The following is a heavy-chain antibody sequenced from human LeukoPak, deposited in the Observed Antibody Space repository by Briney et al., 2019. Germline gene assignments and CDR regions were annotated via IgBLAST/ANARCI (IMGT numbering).Heavy chain of an antibody. Sequence: GGSLRLSCAASGFTLSSNYMSWVRQAPGKGLEWVSVIYSSGSTYYADSVKGRFTISRDNSNNTLYLQMNSRRAEDTAVYYCARDYYGDYVFDYWGQGGLVTVSS. V-gene: IGHV3-66*01. CDR2: IYSSGST. CDR1: GFTLSSNY. CDR3: ARDYYGDYVFDY. D-gene: IGHD4-17*01. J-gene: IGHJ4*02.